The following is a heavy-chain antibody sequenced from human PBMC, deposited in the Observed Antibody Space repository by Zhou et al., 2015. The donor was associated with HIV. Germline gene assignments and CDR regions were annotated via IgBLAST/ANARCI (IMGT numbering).Heavy chain of an antibody. CDR3: AKEGEGYWRTIDY. J-gene: IGHJ4*02. Sequence: EVQLLESGGGLVQPGGSLRLSCTVSGFTFTNYAMAWVRQSPGKGLEWVSVISGSDGTTNYADSVKGRFTISRDNSKNTLYLQMNSLRAEDTAVYYCAKEGEGYWRTIDYWGQGTLVTVSS. V-gene: IGHV3-23*01. CDR2: ISGSDGTT. CDR1: GFTFTNYA. D-gene: IGHD3-22*01.